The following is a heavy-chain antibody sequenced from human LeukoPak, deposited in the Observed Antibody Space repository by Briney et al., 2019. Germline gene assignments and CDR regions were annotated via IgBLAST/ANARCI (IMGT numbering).Heavy chain of an antibody. Sequence: SETLSLTCTVSGGCISSYYWSWIRQPPGKGLEWIGYTYYSGSTNYNPSLKSRVTISVDTSKNQFSLKLSSVTAADTAVYYCARLRRDGYKGSWFDPWGQGTLVTVSS. J-gene: IGHJ5*02. D-gene: IGHD5-24*01. CDR2: TYYSGST. V-gene: IGHV4-59*08. CDR3: ARLRRDGYKGSWFDP. CDR1: GGCISSYY.